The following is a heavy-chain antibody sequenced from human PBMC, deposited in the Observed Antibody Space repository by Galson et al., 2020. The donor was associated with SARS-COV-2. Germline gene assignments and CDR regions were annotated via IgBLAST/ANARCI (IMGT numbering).Heavy chain of an antibody. J-gene: IGHJ4*02. CDR3: ARGLFQTTMVIVVFTSGSFCVDS. CDR2: ITQSGSV. Sequence: SETLSLTCAVYGGSFSGHYWSWIRQSPGTGLEWIGEITQSGSVNYNTSLKRRVTISADTSKNQFSLELRSVTAADTAVYYCARGLFQTTMVIVVFTSGSFCVDSWGQGTLVSVSS. V-gene: IGHV4-34*01. CDR1: GGSFSGHY. D-gene: IGHD3-22*01.